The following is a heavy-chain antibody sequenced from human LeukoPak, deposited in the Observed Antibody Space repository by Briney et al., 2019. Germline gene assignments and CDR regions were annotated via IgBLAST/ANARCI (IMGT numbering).Heavy chain of an antibody. CDR2: INEDGSEK. D-gene: IGHD3-22*01. Sequence: PGGSLRLSCAASGFTLSYYWMSWVRQAPGKGLEWVANINEDGSEKNYVDSVKGRFTISRDNSKNTLYLQMNSLRAEDTAVYYCAREYYDSSDYPRQHYFDYWGQGTLVTVSS. V-gene: IGHV3-7*01. CDR1: GFTLSYYW. J-gene: IGHJ4*02. CDR3: AREYYDSSDYPRQHYFDY.